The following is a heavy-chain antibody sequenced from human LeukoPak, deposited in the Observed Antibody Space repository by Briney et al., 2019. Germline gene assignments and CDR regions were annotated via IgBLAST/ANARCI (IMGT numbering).Heavy chain of an antibody. Sequence: GGSLRLSCAASGFTVSGNYMSWVRQAPGKGLEWVSVIYSSGSTYYADSVKGRFTISRDNSKNTLYLQMNNLRAEDTAVYYCARDSYSSGWANAFDYWGQGTLVTVSS. CDR2: IYSSGST. CDR1: GFTVSGNY. J-gene: IGHJ4*02. CDR3: ARDSYSSGWANAFDY. D-gene: IGHD6-19*01. V-gene: IGHV3-66*03.